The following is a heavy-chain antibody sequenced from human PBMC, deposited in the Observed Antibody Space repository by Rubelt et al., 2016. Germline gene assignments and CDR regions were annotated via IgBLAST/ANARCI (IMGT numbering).Heavy chain of an antibody. CDR1: GGSISSYY. V-gene: IGHV4-59*01. J-gene: IGHJ4*02. CDR3: ARSAWIPHYFDY. D-gene: IGHD5-12*01. Sequence: QVQLQESSPGLVKPSETLSLTCHVSGGSISSYYWSWIRQPPGQGLEWIGYIYYSGSTNYNPSLKSRVTISVDKSKNQFSLKLGPGTAADTAVYYCARSAWIPHYFDYWGQGTLVTVSS. CDR2: IYYSGST.